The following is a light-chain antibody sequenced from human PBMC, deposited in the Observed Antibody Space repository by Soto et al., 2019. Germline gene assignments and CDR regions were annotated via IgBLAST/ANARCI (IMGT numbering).Light chain of an antibody. CDR3: QQYNSYSSYT. CDR1: QSISSW. V-gene: IGKV1-5*01. CDR2: DAS. J-gene: IGKJ2*01. Sequence: DIQMTQSPSTLSASVGDRVTITCRASQSISSWLAWYQQKPGKAPKLLIYDASSLESGVPSRFSGSGSGTEFTLTISRLQPDDFATYYCQQYNSYSSYTFGQGTKLAIK.